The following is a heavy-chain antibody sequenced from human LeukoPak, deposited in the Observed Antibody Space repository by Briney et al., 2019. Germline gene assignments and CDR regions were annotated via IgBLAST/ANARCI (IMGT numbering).Heavy chain of an antibody. CDR1: GYSFTSYW. V-gene: IGHV5-51*01. J-gene: IGHJ4*02. Sequence: GESLKISCKGSGYSFTSYWIGWVRQMPGKGLEWMGIIYPGDSDTRYSPSFQGQVTISADKSISTAYMELSRLRSDDTAVYYCARPPKGRFNFDYWGQGTLVTVSS. CDR2: IYPGDSDT. CDR3: ARPPKGRFNFDY.